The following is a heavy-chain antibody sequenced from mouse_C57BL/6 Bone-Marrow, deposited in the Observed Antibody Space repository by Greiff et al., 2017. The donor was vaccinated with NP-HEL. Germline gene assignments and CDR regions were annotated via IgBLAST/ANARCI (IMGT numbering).Heavy chain of an antibody. CDR2: IYPRSGNT. V-gene: IGHV1-81*01. D-gene: IGHD2-10*02. CDR3: ARGRYGNYYYFDY. Sequence: VQRVESGAELARPGASVKLSCKASGYTFTSYGISWVKQRTGQGLEWIGEIYPRSGNTYYNEKFKGKATLTADKSSSTAYMELRSLTSEDSAVYFCARGRYGNYYYFDYWGQGTTLTVSS. CDR1: GYTFTSYG. J-gene: IGHJ2*01.